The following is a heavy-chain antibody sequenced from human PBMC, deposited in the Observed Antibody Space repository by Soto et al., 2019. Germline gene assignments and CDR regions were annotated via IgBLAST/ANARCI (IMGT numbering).Heavy chain of an antibody. J-gene: IGHJ4*02. Sequence: EVQLWESGGDFIQPGGSLRVSCAASGFTFTNYAMSWVRQAPGKGLVWVSTFDHAGVNTHYADSVKGRFTISRDNSKGTLYLQMNSLRAEDTAIYYCATGVGPLMFDYWGQGALITVSS. V-gene: IGHV3-23*01. CDR2: FDHAGVNT. CDR1: GFTFTNYA. CDR3: ATGVGPLMFDY. D-gene: IGHD1-26*01.